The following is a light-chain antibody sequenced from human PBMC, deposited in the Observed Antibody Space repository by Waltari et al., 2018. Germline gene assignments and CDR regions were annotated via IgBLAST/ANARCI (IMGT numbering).Light chain of an antibody. CDR3: CSYVGLGIYV. V-gene: IGLV2-23*02. Sequence: QSGLTQPASVSGSPGQSITISCTGTSSDVGNYNLVSWYQQYPGKAPQLMVYDVTKRSSWVYDRFSCSKSGNTASLTIHVLQSEDEADYYCCSYVGLGIYVFGSGTKVTVL. J-gene: IGLJ1*01. CDR2: DVT. CDR1: SSDVGNYNL.